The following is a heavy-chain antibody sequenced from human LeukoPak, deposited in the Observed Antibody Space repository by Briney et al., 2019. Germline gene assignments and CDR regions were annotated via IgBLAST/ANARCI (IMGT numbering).Heavy chain of an antibody. Sequence: PSGTLSLTCAVSGGSIRSNNWLGWVRQPPGKGLEWIGEIYHSGTTNYNPSLRSRVTISVDKSKNQFSLKLSSVTAADTAVYYCVRGITVIRGVFNSWGQGALVTVSS. CDR1: GGSIRSNNW. V-gene: IGHV4-4*02. J-gene: IGHJ4*02. D-gene: IGHD3-10*01. CDR3: VRGITVIRGVFNS. CDR2: IYHSGTT.